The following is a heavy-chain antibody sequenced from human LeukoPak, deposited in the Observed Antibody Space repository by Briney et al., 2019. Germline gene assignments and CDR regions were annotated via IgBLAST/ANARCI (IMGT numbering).Heavy chain of an antibody. D-gene: IGHD3-3*01. CDR2: VTTTSDT. J-gene: IGHJ4*02. CDR1: GFTFSDFH. V-gene: IGHV3-11*05. CDR3: ARERRSGTYVDY. Sequence: GGSLRLSCAASGFTFSDFHMSWIRQVPGKGLEWVSYVTTTSDTNYADSVQGRFTISRDNAKNSLYLQMNSLRDEDTAVYYCARERRSGTYVDYRGQGTLVTVSS.